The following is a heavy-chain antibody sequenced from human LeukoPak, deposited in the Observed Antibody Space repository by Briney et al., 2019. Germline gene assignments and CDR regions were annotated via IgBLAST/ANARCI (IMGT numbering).Heavy chain of an antibody. V-gene: IGHV4-59*01. D-gene: IGHD1-7*01. J-gene: IGHJ4*02. CDR2: IYYSGST. Sequence: SETLSLTCTVSGGSISSYYWSWIRQPPGKGLEWIGYIYYSGSTSYNPSLKSRVTISVDTSKNQFSLRLNSVTAADTAVYYCARELSLTGTLDYWGQGTLVTVSS. CDR3: ARELSLTGTLDY. CDR1: GGSISSYY.